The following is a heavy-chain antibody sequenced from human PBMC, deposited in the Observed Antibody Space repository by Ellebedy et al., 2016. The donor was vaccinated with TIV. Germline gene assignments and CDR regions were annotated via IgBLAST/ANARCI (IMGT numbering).Heavy chain of an antibody. CDR1: GFTFSSYW. CDR2: IKQDESEK. Sequence: GESLKISCAASGFTFSSYWMNWVRQAPGKGLEWVANIKQDESEKNYVDSVKGRFTISRDNAKKSLYLQMNSLRAEDTAVYYCARDLHFAFDYWGRGTLVTVSS. V-gene: IGHV3-7*01. CDR3: ARDLHFAFDY. J-gene: IGHJ4*02.